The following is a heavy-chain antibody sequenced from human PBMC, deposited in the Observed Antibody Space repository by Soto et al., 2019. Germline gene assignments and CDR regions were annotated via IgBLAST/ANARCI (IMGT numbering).Heavy chain of an antibody. CDR3: ARISSKSFRFRYYYYGMDV. CDR1: GFAFSSYE. Sequence: PXGSLGLSFAASGFAFSSYEVKWVRQAPGKGLEWVSYISNSGSTMYYADSVKGRFTISRDNAKNSLDLQMNSLRAEDTAVYYCARISSKSFRFRYYYYGMDVWGQGTTVTV. D-gene: IGHD3-16*02. J-gene: IGHJ6*02. CDR2: ISNSGSTM. V-gene: IGHV3-48*03.